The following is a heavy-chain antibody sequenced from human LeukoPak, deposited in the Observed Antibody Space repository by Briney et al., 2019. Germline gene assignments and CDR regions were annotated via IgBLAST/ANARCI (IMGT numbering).Heavy chain of an antibody. D-gene: IGHD2-2*01. CDR1: GYIFTNYA. CDR2: INSGNGDT. CDR3: ARGDCSNCYNTDV. J-gene: IGHJ6*04. V-gene: IGHV1-3*01. Sequence: ASVTVSCTASGYIFTNYAMHWVRQAPGQRPEWMGWINSGNGDTKYSQTFRDRVTITRDTSASTAYMELSSLRSEDTAVYYCARGDCSNCYNTDVWGKGTTVTVSS.